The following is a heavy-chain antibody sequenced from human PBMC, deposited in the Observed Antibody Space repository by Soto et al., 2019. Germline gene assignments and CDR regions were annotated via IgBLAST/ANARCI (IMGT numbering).Heavy chain of an antibody. V-gene: IGHV4-39*01. D-gene: IGHD6-19*01. CDR3: AGPGIAVAGSAFDI. Sequence: SETLSLTCTVSGGSISSSSYYWGWIRQPPGKGLEWIGSIYYSGSTYYNPSLKSRVTISVDTSKNQFSLKLSSVTAADTAVYYCAGPGIAVAGSAFDIWGQGTMVTVSS. J-gene: IGHJ3*02. CDR1: GGSISSSSYY. CDR2: IYYSGST.